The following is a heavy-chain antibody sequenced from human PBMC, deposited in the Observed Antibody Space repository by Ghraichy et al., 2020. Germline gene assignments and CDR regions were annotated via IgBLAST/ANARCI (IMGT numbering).Heavy chain of an antibody. Sequence: SETLSLTCAVYGGSFSGYYWSWIRQPPGKGLEWIGEINHSGSTNYNPSLKSRVTISVDTSKNQFSLKLSSVTAADTAVYYCARFRGSGYYYYYDYWGQGTLVTVSS. CDR3: ARFRGSGYYYYYDY. CDR1: GGSFSGYY. V-gene: IGHV4-34*01. CDR2: INHSGST. J-gene: IGHJ4*02. D-gene: IGHD3-22*01.